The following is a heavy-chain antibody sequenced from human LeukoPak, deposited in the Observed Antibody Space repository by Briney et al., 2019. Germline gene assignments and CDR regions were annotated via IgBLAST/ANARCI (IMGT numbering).Heavy chain of an antibody. CDR2: ISGVGIST. J-gene: IGHJ3*02. D-gene: IGHD3-10*01. CDR1: GFTFTSYA. CDR3: ARGGMVRRVMGAFDI. Sequence: PGGSLRLSCAASGFTFTSYAMSWVRQAPGKGLEWVSTISGVGISTYSADSVKGRFTISRDNAKNSLYLQMNSLRAEDTAVFYCARGGMVRRVMGAFDIWGQGTLVTVSS. V-gene: IGHV3-23*01.